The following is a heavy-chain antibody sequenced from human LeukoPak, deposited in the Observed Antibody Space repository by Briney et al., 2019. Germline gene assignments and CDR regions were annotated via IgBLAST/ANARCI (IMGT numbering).Heavy chain of an antibody. D-gene: IGHD3-3*01. J-gene: IGHJ4*02. V-gene: IGHV6-1*01. Sequence: SQTLSLTCAISGDSVSSNSAAWNWIRQSPSRGLEWLGRTYYRSKWYNDYAVSVKSRITINPDTSKNQFSLQLNSVTPEDTAVYYCARGRITIFGVVINFDYWGQGTLVTVSS. CDR2: TYYRSKWYN. CDR3: ARGRITIFGVVINFDY. CDR1: GDSVSSNSAA.